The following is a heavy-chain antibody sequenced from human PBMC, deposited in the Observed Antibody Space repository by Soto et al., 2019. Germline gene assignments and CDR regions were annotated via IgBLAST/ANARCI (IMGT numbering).Heavy chain of an antibody. CDR2: ISYDGSNK. CDR1: GFTFSSYG. CDR3: AKEYGGHDDY. Sequence: QVQLVESGGGVVQPGRSLRLSCAASGFTFSSYGMHWVRQAPGKGLEWVAVISYDGSNKYYADSVKGRFTISRDNSKNTLYLQMNSLRAEDTAVYYCAKEYGGHDDYWGQGTLVTVSS. J-gene: IGHJ4*02. D-gene: IGHD5-12*01. V-gene: IGHV3-30*18.